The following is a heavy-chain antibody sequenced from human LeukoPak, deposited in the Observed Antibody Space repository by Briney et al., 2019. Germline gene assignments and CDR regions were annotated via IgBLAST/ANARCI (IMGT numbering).Heavy chain of an antibody. CDR1: GGSISSSSYY. V-gene: IGHV4-39*07. CDR3: ARAVLLWFGDLGALDAFDI. CDR2: IYYSGST. D-gene: IGHD3-10*01. J-gene: IGHJ3*02. Sequence: PSETLSLTCTVSGGSISSSSYYWGWIRQPPGKGLEWIGSIYYSGSTYYNPSLRSRVTISVDTSKNQFSLKLSSVTAADTAVYYCARAVLLWFGDLGALDAFDIWGQGTMVTVSS.